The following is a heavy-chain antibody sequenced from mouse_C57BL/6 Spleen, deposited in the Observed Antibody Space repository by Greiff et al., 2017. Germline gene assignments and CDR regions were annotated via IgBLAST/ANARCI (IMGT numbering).Heavy chain of an antibody. CDR2: INPGSGGT. CDR1: GYAFTNYL. Sequence: QVQLQQSGAELVRPGTSVKVSCKASGYAFTNYLIEWVKQRPGQGLEWIGVINPGSGGTNYNEKFKGKATLTADKSSSTAYMQLSSLTSEDSAVYFCARSTTGVATRYFDVWGTGTTVTVSS. V-gene: IGHV1-54*01. D-gene: IGHD1-1*01. CDR3: ARSTTGVATRYFDV. J-gene: IGHJ1*03.